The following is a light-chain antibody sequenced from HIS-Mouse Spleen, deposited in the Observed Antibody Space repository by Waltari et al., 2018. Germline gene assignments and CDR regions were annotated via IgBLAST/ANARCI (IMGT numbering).Light chain of an antibody. CDR3: AAWDDSLSGV. J-gene: IGLJ2*01. Sequence: QSVLTQPPSASGTPGQRVTISCSGSSANSGSNYVYWYQQLPGTAPKLLINRNNQRPSGVPDRFSGSKSGTSASLAISGLRSEDEADYYCAAWDDSLSGVFGGGTKLTVL. CDR2: RNN. V-gene: IGLV1-47*01. CDR1: SANSGSNY.